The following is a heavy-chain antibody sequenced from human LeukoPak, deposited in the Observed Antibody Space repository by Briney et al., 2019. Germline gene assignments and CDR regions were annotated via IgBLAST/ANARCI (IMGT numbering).Heavy chain of an antibody. Sequence: PGGSLRLSCAASGFTFSSYTMNWVRQAPGKGLEWVAVILEDGRIKKYADSVKDRFTISRDNTNNTLYLQMHSLRVEDTGIYFCAKDRETTASGTFDYWGLGTLVTVSS. CDR2: ILEDGRIK. CDR1: GFTFSSYT. CDR3: AKDRETTASGTFDY. J-gene: IGHJ4*02. V-gene: IGHV3-30*18. D-gene: IGHD1-1*01.